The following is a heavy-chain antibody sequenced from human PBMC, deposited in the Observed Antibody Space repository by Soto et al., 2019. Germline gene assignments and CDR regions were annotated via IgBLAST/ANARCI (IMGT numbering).Heavy chain of an antibody. CDR2: IYYSGST. J-gene: IGHJ5*02. Sequence: SENLSLTCTVSGGSISSYYWGWIRQPPGKGLERIGDIYYSGSTNYNPSLKSRVTISVDTSKNQFSLKLSSVTAADTAVYYCARDHPHYDILTGYYPSYWFDPWGQGTLVTVSS. D-gene: IGHD3-9*01. V-gene: IGHV4-59*01. CDR1: GGSISSYY. CDR3: ARDHPHYDILTGYYPSYWFDP.